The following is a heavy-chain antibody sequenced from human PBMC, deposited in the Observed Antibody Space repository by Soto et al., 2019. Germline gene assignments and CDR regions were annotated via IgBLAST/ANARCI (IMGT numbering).Heavy chain of an antibody. J-gene: IGHJ6*01. CDR1: VDTISTYY. CDR3: ERYSNNWFQTEGMDV. CDR2: IATRRNA. Sequence: PPETLSLTCTVSVDTISTYYWSWIRRPARKALEWIGRIATRRNANYNPSLKSRVTMSADTSKKQFSLKLTPVTAADTAVYYCERYSNNWFQTEGMDVWGQGTTVT. D-gene: IGHD1-20*01. V-gene: IGHV4-4*07.